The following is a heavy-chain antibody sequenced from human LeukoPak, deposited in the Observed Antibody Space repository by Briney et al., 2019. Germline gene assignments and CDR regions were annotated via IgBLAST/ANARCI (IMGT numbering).Heavy chain of an antibody. CDR2: ISSSSSYI. CDR1: GFTFSSYS. Sequence: TGGSLRLSCAASGFTFSSYSMNWVRQAPGKGLEWVSSISSSSSYIYYADSVKGRFTISRDNAKNSLYLQMSSLSSEDTAVYYCAREWELLRGLDYWGQGTLVTVSS. D-gene: IGHD1-26*01. CDR3: AREWELLRGLDY. V-gene: IGHV3-21*01. J-gene: IGHJ4*02.